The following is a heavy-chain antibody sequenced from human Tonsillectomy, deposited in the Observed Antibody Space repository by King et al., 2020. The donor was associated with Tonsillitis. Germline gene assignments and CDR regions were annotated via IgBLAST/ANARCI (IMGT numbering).Heavy chain of an antibody. CDR1: FGSISSGAYY. Sequence: QLQESGPGLVKPSETLSLTCSVSFGSISSGAYYWGWIRQPPGKGLQWIGSVSYSGNTXYXXSXXXXVTXXIDTSXXXFXLRLSXVTAADXAFYYFXXXXXXXXTXXXXXXWGXXXXVT. CDR3: XXXXXXXXTXXXXXX. V-gene: IGHV4-39*06. CDR2: VSYSGNT. J-gene: IGHJ1*01.